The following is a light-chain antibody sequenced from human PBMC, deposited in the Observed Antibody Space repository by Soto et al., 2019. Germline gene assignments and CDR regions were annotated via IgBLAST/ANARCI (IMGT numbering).Light chain of an antibody. Sequence: DIQMTQSPSTLSASVGDRVTITCRASQSISSWLAWYQQKPGKAPKLLIYKASTLESGVPSRFSGSGSGTEFPLTISSLQPDDFATYHCQQYNSYPWTFGQGTKVEIK. V-gene: IGKV1-5*03. J-gene: IGKJ1*01. CDR3: QQYNSYPWT. CDR2: KAS. CDR1: QSISSW.